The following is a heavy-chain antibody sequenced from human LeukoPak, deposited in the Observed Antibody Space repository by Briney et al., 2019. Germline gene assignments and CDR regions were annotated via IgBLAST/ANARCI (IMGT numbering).Heavy chain of an antibody. CDR2: ISGSGGST. V-gene: IGHV3-23*01. CDR3: AKDHTAMVTCFDY. D-gene: IGHD5-18*01. J-gene: IGHJ4*02. CDR1: GFTFSSYA. Sequence: GGSLRLSCAASGFTFSSYAMSWVRQAPGKGLEWVSAISGSGGSTYYADSVKGRFTISRDNSKDTLYLQMNSLRAEDTAVYYCAKDHTAMVTCFDYWGQGTLVTVSS.